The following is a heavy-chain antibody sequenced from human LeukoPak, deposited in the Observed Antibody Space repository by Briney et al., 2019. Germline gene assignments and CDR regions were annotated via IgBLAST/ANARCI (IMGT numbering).Heavy chain of an antibody. Sequence: SETLSLTCTVSGGSISSSSYYWGWIRQPPGKGLEWIGSIYYSGSTYYNPSLKSRVTISVDTSKNQFSLKLSSVTAADTAVYYCARVLPTVTTYDAFDIWGQGTMITVSS. J-gene: IGHJ3*02. CDR3: ARVLPTVTTYDAFDI. CDR2: IYYSGST. CDR1: GGSISSSSYY. V-gene: IGHV4-39*07. D-gene: IGHD4-17*01.